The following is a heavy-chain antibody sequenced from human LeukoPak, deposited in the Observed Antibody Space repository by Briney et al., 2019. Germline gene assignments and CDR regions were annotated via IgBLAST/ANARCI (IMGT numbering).Heavy chain of an antibody. CDR2: IYTSGST. D-gene: IGHD6-19*01. Sequence: PSETLSLTCTVSGGSISSYYWSWIRQPAGKGLEWIGRIYTSGSTNYNPSLESRVTISLDTSKNQFSLKLSSVTAADTAVYYCAREDIAVAGIDSWGQGTLVTVSS. V-gene: IGHV4-4*07. CDR3: AREDIAVAGIDS. CDR1: GGSISSYY. J-gene: IGHJ4*02.